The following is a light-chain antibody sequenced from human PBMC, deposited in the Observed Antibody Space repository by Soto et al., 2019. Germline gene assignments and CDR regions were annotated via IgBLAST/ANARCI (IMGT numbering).Light chain of an antibody. CDR2: DVS. Sequence: ALTQPRSVSGSPGQSVTISCTGTSSDVGGYNYVSWYQQHPGKAPKLMIYDVSKRPSGVPDRFSGSKSGNTASLTISGLQAEDEADYYCCSYAGSYTFVFGTGTKSPS. CDR3: CSYAGSYTFV. V-gene: IGLV2-11*01. J-gene: IGLJ1*01. CDR1: SSDVGGYNY.